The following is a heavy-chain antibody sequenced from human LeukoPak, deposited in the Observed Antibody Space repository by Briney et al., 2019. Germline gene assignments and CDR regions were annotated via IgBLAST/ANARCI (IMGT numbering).Heavy chain of an antibody. CDR3: ARHHIQPPHYFDY. CDR1: GGSLSSYY. J-gene: IGHJ4*02. D-gene: IGHD2-2*01. CDR2: IYYTGST. V-gene: IGHV4-59*08. Sequence: SETLSLTWTVCGGSLSSYYWSWIRPLPGKGLEWSAYIYYTGSTHYNPSLKSRVTISVDTSKNQCSLQLRAVTAGDTPVYYCARHHIQPPHYFDYWGQGTLVSVPS.